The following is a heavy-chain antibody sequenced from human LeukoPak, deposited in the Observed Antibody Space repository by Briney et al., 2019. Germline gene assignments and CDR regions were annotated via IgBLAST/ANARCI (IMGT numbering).Heavy chain of an antibody. Sequence: GGSLRLSCASSGFIFSSYAMSWVRQAPGKGLEWVSGISGSGDKTHYVESVKGRFTISRDKSKNTLYLQMNSLRAEDTAVYSCAKVSWANYFDYWGQGTLVTVSS. J-gene: IGHJ4*02. CDR2: ISGSGDKT. V-gene: IGHV3-23*01. CDR3: AKVSWANYFDY. D-gene: IGHD6-13*01. CDR1: GFIFSSYA.